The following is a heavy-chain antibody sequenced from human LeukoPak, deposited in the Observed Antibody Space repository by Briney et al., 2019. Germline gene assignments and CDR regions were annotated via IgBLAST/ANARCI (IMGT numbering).Heavy chain of an antibody. CDR2: IRSEAYGGTS. CDR1: GFTFGGYA. CDR3: TRDGVGVYEFWSATTYGMDV. J-gene: IGHJ6*02. Sequence: GGSLRLSCTASGFTFGGYAMRWVRQAPGKGLEWVGLIRSEAYGGTSAYAATVKGTFTISSDENKIIAQLHMISLKTEDTAVYYCTRDGVGVYEFWSATTYGMDVWGQGTTVTVSS. V-gene: IGHV3-49*04. D-gene: IGHD3-3*01.